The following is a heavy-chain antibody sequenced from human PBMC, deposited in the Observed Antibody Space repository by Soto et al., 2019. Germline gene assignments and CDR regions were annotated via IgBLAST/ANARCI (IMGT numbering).Heavy chain of an antibody. D-gene: IGHD3-3*01. CDR2: ISYDGSNK. Sequence: GGSLRLSCAASGFTFSSYGMHWVRQAPGKGLEWVAVISYDGSNKYYADSVKGRFTISRDNSKNTLYLQMNSLRAEDTAVYYCAKDFQDDFWSGYSPSDAFDIWGQGTMVTVSS. CDR1: GFTFSSYG. V-gene: IGHV3-30*18. CDR3: AKDFQDDFWSGYSPSDAFDI. J-gene: IGHJ3*02.